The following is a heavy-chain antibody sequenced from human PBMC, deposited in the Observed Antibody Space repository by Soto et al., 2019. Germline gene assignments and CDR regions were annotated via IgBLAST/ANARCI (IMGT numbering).Heavy chain of an antibody. V-gene: IGHV3-30*18. D-gene: IGHD6-19*01. J-gene: IGHJ1*01. CDR1: GFTFSRYA. Sequence: GGSQRLLTAASGFTFSRYAMHWVRQAPGKGLERVAVISYDGSNKYYGDSVKGRFTISRDNSKNTLYLQMNSLRAEDTAVYYCAKEAIPVAGTSYFQHWGHGT. CDR2: ISYDGSNK. CDR3: AKEAIPVAGTSYFQH.